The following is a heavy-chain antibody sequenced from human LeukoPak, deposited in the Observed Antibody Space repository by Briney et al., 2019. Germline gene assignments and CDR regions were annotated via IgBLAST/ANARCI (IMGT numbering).Heavy chain of an antibody. D-gene: IGHD7-27*01. J-gene: IGHJ4*02. V-gene: IGHV4-34*01. CDR1: GGSFSGYY. Sequence: SETLSLTCAVYGGSFSGYYWSWIRQPPGKGLEWIGEINHSGSTNYNPSLNSRVTISVDTSKNQFSLKLSSVTAADTAVYYCASRGRTGGFDYWGQGTLVTVSS. CDR3: ASRGRTGGFDY. CDR2: INHSGST.